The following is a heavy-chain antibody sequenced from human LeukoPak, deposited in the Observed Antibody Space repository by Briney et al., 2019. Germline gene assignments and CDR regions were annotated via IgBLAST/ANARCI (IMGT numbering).Heavy chain of an antibody. V-gene: IGHV4-59*05. D-gene: IGHD3-22*01. CDR2: IYYSGST. J-gene: IGHJ4*02. CDR3: ARLVVVTEYYFDY. Sequence: SETLSLTCTVSGGSISSYYWSWIRQPPGKGLEWIGSIYYSGSTYYNPSLKSRVTISVDPSKNQFSLKLSPVTAADTAVYYCARLVVVTEYYFDYWGQGTLVTVSS. CDR1: GGSISSYY.